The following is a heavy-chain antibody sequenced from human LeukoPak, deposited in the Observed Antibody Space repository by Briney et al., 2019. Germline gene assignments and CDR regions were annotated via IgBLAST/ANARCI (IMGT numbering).Heavy chain of an antibody. CDR2: ISGSGGST. V-gene: IGHV3-23*01. Sequence: PGGSLRLSCAASGFTFSSYAMSWVRQAPGKGLEWVSAISGSGGSTYYADSGKGRFTISRENAKNSLYLQMNSLRAEDTAVYYCARDRPLYSSSWNWFDPWGQGTLVTVSS. CDR3: ARDRPLYSSSWNWFDP. CDR1: GFTFSSYA. J-gene: IGHJ5*02. D-gene: IGHD6-13*01.